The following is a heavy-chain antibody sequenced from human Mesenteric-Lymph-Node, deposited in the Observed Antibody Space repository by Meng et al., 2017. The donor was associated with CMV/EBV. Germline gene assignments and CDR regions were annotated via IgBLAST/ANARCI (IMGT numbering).Heavy chain of an antibody. V-gene: IGHV5-51*01. CDR1: GYSFTSYW. D-gene: IGHD2-8*02. CDR2: IYPGDSDT. CDR3: TRRAVVYATGKYYFDY. Sequence: GGSLRLSCKGSGYSFTSYWIGWVRQMPGKGLEWMGIIYPGDSDTRYSPSFQGQVTISADKSISIAYLQWSSLKASDTALYYCTRRAVVYATGKYYFDYWGQGTLVTVSS. J-gene: IGHJ4*02.